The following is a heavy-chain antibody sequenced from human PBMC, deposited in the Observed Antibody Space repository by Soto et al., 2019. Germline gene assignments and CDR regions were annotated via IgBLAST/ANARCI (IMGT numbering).Heavy chain of an antibody. D-gene: IGHD2-2*01. CDR3: ARVPDR. J-gene: IGHJ5*02. Sequence: PSETLSLTCAGYGGSFTGYSWTWIRQPPGTGLEWIGEINHTGSTNYNPSLKSRVTISVDRSKNQFSLKLSSVTAADTAVYYCARVPDRWGQGTLVTVSS. CDR2: INHTGST. CDR1: GGSFTGYS. V-gene: IGHV4-34*01.